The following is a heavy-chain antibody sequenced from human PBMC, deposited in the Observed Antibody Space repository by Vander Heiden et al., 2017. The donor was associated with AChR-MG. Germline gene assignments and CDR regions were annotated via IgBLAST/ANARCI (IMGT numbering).Heavy chain of an antibody. CDR1: GYTFTSYG. CDR3: ARDRTIAVAGSFDY. J-gene: IGHJ4*02. V-gene: IGHV1-18*01. Sequence: GQSGAEVKKPGASVKVSCKASGYTFTSYGISWVRQAPGQGLEWMGWISAYNGNTNYAQKLQGRVTMTTDTSTSTAYMELRSMRSDDTAVYYCARDRTIAVAGSFDYWGQGTLVTVSS. D-gene: IGHD6-19*01. CDR2: ISAYNGNT.